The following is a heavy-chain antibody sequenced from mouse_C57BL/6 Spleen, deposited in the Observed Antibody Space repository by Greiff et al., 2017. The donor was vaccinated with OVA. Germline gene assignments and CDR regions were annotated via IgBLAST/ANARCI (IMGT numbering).Heavy chain of an antibody. J-gene: IGHJ4*01. V-gene: IGHV1-42*01. Sequence: EVQLQQSGPELVKPGASVKLSCKASGYSFTGYYMNWVKQSPEKSLEWIGDINPNNGGTSYNQKFKGKATLTVDKSSSTAYMELRSLTSEDSAVYYCALEYYYAMDYWGQGTSVTVSS. CDR2: INPNNGGT. CDR3: ALEYYYAMDY. CDR1: GYSFTGYY.